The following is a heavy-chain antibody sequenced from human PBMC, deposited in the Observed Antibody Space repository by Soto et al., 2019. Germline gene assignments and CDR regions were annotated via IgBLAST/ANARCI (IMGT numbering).Heavy chain of an antibody. Sequence: ASVTVSCKTSGYTFTGYYMHWVRQAPGQGLEWMGWINPNSGGTNYAQKFQGRVTMTRDTSISTAYMELSRLRSGDTAVYYCARGGALRYFDWLDPTWGQGTLVTSPQ. D-gene: IGHD3-9*01. V-gene: IGHV1-2*02. CDR2: INPNSGGT. CDR3: ARGGALRYFDWLDPT. CDR1: GYTFTGYY. J-gene: IGHJ5*02.